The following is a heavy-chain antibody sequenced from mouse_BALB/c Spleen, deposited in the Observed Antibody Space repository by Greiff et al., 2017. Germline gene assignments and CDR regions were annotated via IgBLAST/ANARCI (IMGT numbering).Heavy chain of an antibody. Sequence: QVQLKQSGAELARPGASVKLSCKASGYTFTSYWMQWVKQRPGQGLEWIGAIYPGDGDTRYTQKFKGKATLTADKSSSTAYMQLSSLASEDSAVYYCARDYYGSSYAMDYWGQGTSVTVSS. D-gene: IGHD1-1*01. CDR2: IYPGDGDT. CDR1: GYTFTSYW. CDR3: ARDYYGSSYAMDY. V-gene: IGHV1-87*01. J-gene: IGHJ4*01.